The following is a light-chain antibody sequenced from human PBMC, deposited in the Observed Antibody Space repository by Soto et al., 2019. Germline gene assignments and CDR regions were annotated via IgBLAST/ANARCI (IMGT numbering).Light chain of an antibody. CDR3: QQYNNWPLT. Sequence: EIGMTQSPATLSVSPGERATLSCRASQGIGSTLAWYQQKPGQTPRLLIYGASTRATGVPARFSGSGSGTEFTLTITSLQSEDFAVYWCQQYNNWPLTFGPGTRLEIK. CDR2: GAS. J-gene: IGKJ5*01. V-gene: IGKV3-15*01. CDR1: QGIGST.